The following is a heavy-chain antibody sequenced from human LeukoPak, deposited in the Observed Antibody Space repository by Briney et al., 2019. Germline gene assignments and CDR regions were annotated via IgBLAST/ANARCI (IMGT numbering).Heavy chain of an antibody. CDR1: GFTFSSYG. D-gene: IGHD1-26*01. V-gene: IGHV3-33*01. J-gene: IGHJ4*02. CDR3: ARGGSYSVAPFDY. CDR2: IWYDGSNK. Sequence: GGSLRLSCAASGFTFSSYGMRWVRQAPGKGLEWVAVIWYDGSNKYYADSEKGRFTISRDNSKNTLYLQMNSLRAEDTAVYYCARGGSYSVAPFDYWGQGTLVTVSS.